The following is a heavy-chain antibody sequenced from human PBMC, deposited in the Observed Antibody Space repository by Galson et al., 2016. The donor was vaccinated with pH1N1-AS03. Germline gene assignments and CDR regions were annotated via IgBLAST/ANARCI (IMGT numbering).Heavy chain of an antibody. Sequence: SLRLSCAASGFNFDKYTMTWVRQAPGKGLEWISSISSNSASTYYADSLKGRFTVSRDNAKNSLYLQMDSLSAEDTAVYYCAKVGGVFDWNDYNYMDAWGTGTTVTVAS. CDR3: AKVGGVFDWNDYNYMDA. J-gene: IGHJ6*03. V-gene: IGHV3-21*01. CDR2: ISSNSAST. D-gene: IGHD1-1*01. CDR1: GFNFDKYT.